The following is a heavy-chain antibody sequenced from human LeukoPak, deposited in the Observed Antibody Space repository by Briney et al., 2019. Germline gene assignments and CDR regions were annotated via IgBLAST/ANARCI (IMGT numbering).Heavy chain of an antibody. CDR1: GDSVSNNSVA. D-gene: IGHD5-18*01. CDR2: TYYRSKWYN. CDR3: ARDRGYICDH. J-gene: IGHJ4*02. Sequence: SQTLSLTCAISGDSVSNNSVAWNWIRQSPSRGLEWLGRTYYRSKWYNDYAISVKSRITITPDTSKNQFSLQLNSVTPEDTAVYYCARDRGYICDHWGQRTLVTVSS. V-gene: IGHV6-1*01.